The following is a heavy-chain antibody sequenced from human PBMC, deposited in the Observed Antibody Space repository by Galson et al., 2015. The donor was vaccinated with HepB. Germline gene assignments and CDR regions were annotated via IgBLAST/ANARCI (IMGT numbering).Heavy chain of an antibody. CDR2: INPNSGGT. J-gene: IGHJ5*02. V-gene: IGHV1-2*02. D-gene: IGHD2-2*01. CDR1: GYTFTGYY. CDR3: ARDKGYCSSTSCYGHWFDP. Sequence: KVSCKASGYTFTGYYMHWVRQAPGQGLEWMGWINPNSGGTNYAQKFQGRVTMTRDTSISTAYMELSRLRSDDTAVYYCARDKGYCSSTSCYGHWFDPWGQGTLVTVSS.